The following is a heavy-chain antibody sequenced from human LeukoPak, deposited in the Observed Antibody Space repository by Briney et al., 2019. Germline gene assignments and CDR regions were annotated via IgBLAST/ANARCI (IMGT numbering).Heavy chain of an antibody. J-gene: IGHJ3*02. CDR1: GGSISSYY. Sequence: SETLSLTCTVSGGSISSYYLSWIRQSAGKGLEWIGRINTSGSTNYNPSLKRRVTMSLDTSKNQLSLKLRSVTAADTAIYYCARAERQLALDAFDIWGRGQWSPSLQ. V-gene: IGHV4-4*07. CDR2: INTSGST. CDR3: ARAERQLALDAFDI. D-gene: IGHD1-1*01.